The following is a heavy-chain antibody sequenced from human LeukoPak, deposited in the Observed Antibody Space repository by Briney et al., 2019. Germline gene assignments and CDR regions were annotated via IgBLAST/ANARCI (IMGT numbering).Heavy chain of an antibody. V-gene: IGHV3-21*06. CDR3: ARDRPTGASRVFVVQ. D-gene: IGHD2-15*01. CDR2: MSSGSRYI. J-gene: IGHJ4*02. Sequence: GGSLRLSCTAPGFSFSTYAMTWVRQAPGKGLEWISSMSSGSRYIYYADSVRGRFTISRDNTKNSLYLLMNNLRAEDTAIYYCARDRPTGASRVFVVQWGQGTPVTVSS. CDR1: GFSFSTYA.